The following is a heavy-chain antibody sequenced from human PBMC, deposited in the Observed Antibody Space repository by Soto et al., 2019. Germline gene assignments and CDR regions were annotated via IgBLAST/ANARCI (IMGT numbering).Heavy chain of an antibody. Sequence: EVQLVESGGGLVQPGGSLRLSCSASGFTLSGRSMHWVRQAPGKGLEYVSGVSPDGNNEYHTDSVKGRFTSSRDNSKNTLHLHMRSLRPEDTAVFYCARGCYGLDVWGQGTTVTVSS. CDR2: VSPDGNNE. CDR1: GFTLSGRS. J-gene: IGHJ6*02. D-gene: IGHD6-19*01. CDR3: ARGCYGLDV. V-gene: IGHV3-64D*08.